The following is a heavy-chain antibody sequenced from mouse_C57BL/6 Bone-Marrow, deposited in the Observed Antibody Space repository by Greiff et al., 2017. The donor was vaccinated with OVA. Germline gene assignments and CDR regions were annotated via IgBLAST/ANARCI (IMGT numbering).Heavy chain of an antibody. CDR3: ASSGYYGPYYFDY. Sequence: VQLQQPGAELVMPGASVKLSCKASGYTFTSYWMHWVKQRPGQGLEWIGESDPSDSYTNYNQKFKGKATWTVDKSSSTAYMQLSSLTSEDSAVYYFASSGYYGPYYFDYWGQGTTLTVSS. D-gene: IGHD1-1*01. V-gene: IGHV1-69*01. CDR2: SDPSDSYT. J-gene: IGHJ2*01. CDR1: GYTFTSYW.